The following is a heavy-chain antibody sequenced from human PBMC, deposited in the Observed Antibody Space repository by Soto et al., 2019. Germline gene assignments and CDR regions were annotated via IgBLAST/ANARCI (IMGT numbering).Heavy chain of an antibody. D-gene: IGHD2-15*01. CDR1: GYTFTNYD. J-gene: IGHJ4*02. CDR3: AGVAGVVERAKKIDY. V-gene: IGHV1-18*01. Sequence: QAQLVQPGPEVAKPGASAKVSCKASGYTFTNYDITWVRQAPGQGLEWMGWISTYNGNTNYAQNLRDRVSMTTDTPPSTAYREVRGLSLAETAVYYCAGVAGVVERAKKIDYWARGPLVTAS. CDR2: ISTYNGNT.